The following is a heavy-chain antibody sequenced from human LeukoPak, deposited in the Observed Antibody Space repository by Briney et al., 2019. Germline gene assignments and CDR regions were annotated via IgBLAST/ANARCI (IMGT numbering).Heavy chain of an antibody. CDR1: GGSISSDY. Sequence: SETLSLTCTVSGGSISSDYWSWIRQPPGKGLEWIGYIHYTGNTNSNPSLKSRVTISVDTSKNQFSLKLSSVTAADTAVYYCARDFGYGDYFFDDWGQGTLVTVSS. J-gene: IGHJ4*02. D-gene: IGHD4-17*01. V-gene: IGHV4-59*12. CDR3: ARDFGYGDYFFDD. CDR2: IHYTGNT.